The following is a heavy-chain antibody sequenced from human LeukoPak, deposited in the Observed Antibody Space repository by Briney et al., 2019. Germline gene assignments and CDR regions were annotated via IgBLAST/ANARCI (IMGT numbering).Heavy chain of an antibody. V-gene: IGHV4-61*02. Sequence: SETLSLTCTVSGGSISSANYYLNWIRQPAGKGLEWIGRIYTSGSTKYDPSLESRVTISIDTSKNQFSLRLSSVTAAATSVYYCATCPMDYSSLSCAFDMWGQGTMVTVSS. J-gene: IGHJ3*02. D-gene: IGHD3-22*01. CDR2: IYTSGST. CDR1: GGSISSANYY. CDR3: ATCPMDYSSLSCAFDM.